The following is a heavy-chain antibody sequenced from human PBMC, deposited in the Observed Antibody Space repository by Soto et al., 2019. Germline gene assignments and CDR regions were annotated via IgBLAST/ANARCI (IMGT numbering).Heavy chain of an antibody. V-gene: IGHV5-51*01. J-gene: IGHJ6*02. CDR2: IYPGDSDT. CDR1: GYSFTSYW. CDR3: ARTSADSYYYYYGMDV. Sequence: ESLKISCKGSGYSFTSYWIGWVRQMPGKGLEWMGIIYPGDSDTRYSPSFQGQVTISADKSISTAYLQWSSLKASDTAMYYCARTSADSYYYYYGMDVWGQGTTVTVSS.